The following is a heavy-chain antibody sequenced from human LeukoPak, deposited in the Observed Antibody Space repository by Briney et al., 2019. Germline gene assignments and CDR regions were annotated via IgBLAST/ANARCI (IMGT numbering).Heavy chain of an antibody. V-gene: IGHV3-74*01. Sequence: GGSLRLSCAASGLTFSSYWMHWVRQAPGKGLVWVSRINSDGSRTSYADSVKGRFTISRDSAKNTLDLQMNSLRAEDTAVYYCVRDGYSYGFMLAFDIWGLGTMVTVSS. J-gene: IGHJ3*02. CDR1: GLTFSSYW. CDR2: INSDGSRT. CDR3: VRDGYSYGFMLAFDI. D-gene: IGHD5-18*01.